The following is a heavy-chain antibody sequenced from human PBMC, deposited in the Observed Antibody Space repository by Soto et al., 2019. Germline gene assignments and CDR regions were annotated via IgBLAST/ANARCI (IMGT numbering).Heavy chain of an antibody. V-gene: IGHV4-4*02. D-gene: IGHD2-2*02. CDR1: GGSISSSNW. Sequence: SETLSLTCAVSGGSISSSNWWSWVRQPPGKGLEWIGEIYHSGSTNYNPSLKSRVTISVDKSKNQFSLKLSSVTAADTAVYYCARVLGAKCQLLYIPTQFDYWGQGALVTVSS. CDR3: ARVLGAKCQLLYIPTQFDY. J-gene: IGHJ4*02. CDR2: IYHSGST.